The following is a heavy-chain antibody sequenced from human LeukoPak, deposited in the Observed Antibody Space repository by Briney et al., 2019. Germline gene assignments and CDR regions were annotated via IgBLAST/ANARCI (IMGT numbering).Heavy chain of an antibody. CDR1: GGSFSGYY. Sequence: KASETLSLTCAVYGGSFSGYYWSWIRQPPGKGLEWIGEINHSGSTNYNPSLKSRVTISVDTSRNQFSLKLSSVTAADTAVYYCARQVRSSGSSTSCNAWDLHYYYYMDVWVKGTTVTVSS. CDR3: ARQVRSSGSSTSCNAWDLHYYYYMDV. V-gene: IGHV4-34*01. J-gene: IGHJ6*03. D-gene: IGHD2-2*01. CDR2: INHSGST.